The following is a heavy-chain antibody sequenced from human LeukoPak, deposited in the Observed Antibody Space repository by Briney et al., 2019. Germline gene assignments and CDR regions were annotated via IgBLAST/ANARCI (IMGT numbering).Heavy chain of an antibody. J-gene: IGHJ5*02. Sequence: GGSLRLSCAASGFTFSSYGMHWVRQAPGKGLEWVAFIRYDGSNKYYADSVKGRFTISRDNSKNTLYLQMNSLRAEDTAVYYCAKHQVAEQLARNWFDPWGQGTLVTVSS. D-gene: IGHD6-6*01. CDR3: AKHQVAEQLARNWFDP. CDR1: GFTFSSYG. V-gene: IGHV3-30*02. CDR2: IRYDGSNK.